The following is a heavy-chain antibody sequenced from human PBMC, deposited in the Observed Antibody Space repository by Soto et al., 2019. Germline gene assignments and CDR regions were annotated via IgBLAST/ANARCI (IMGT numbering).Heavy chain of an antibody. Sequence: GGSLRLSCAASGFSLGDYYMAWIRQAPGKGLEWVSYISPLGKTIYYADSVKGRFTISRDNANNALYLQMNSLRAEDTAVYYCQAGGSGEYFKFDPWGQGTLVTVSS. J-gene: IGHJ5*02. CDR3: QAGGSGEYFKFDP. D-gene: IGHD3-9*01. CDR2: ISPLGKTI. CDR1: GFSLGDYY. V-gene: IGHV3-11*01.